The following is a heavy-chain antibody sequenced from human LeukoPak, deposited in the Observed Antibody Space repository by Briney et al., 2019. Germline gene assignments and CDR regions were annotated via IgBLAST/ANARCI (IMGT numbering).Heavy chain of an antibody. CDR3: AGQDIVVVAATTRAFDI. CDR1: GYTFTSYW. V-gene: IGHV5-51*01. CDR2: IYPGDSDT. J-gene: IGHJ3*02. D-gene: IGHD2-15*01. Sequence: GESLKISCKGSGYTFTSYWITWVRQMPGKGLEWMGIIYPGDSDTKYSPSFQGQVTISADKSISTAYLQWSSLKASDTAMYYCAGQDIVVVAATTRAFDIWGQGTMVTVSS.